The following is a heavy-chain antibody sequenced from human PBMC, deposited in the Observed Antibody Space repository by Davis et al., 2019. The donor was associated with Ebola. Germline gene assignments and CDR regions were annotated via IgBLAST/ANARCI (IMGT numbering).Heavy chain of an antibody. J-gene: IGHJ4*01. CDR3: ARRSSGTYGFDY. CDR1: GFTFSSYA. Sequence: GGSLRLSCAASGFTFSSYAMHWVRQAPGKGLEWVAVISYDGSNKYYADSVKGRFTISRDNSKNTLYLQMNSLRAEDTALYYCARRSSGTYGFDYWGHGTLVTVSS. CDR2: ISYDGSNK. D-gene: IGHD1-26*01. V-gene: IGHV3-30-3*01.